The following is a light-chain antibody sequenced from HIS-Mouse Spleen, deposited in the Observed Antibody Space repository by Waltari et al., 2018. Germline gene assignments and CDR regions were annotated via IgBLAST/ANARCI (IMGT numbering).Light chain of an antibody. CDR1: QSVSSY. CDR2: DAS. V-gene: IGKV3-11*01. Sequence: EIVLTQSPATLSLSPGERALSCRASQSVSSYLAWYQQKPGQAPRLLIYDASNRATGIPARFSGSGSGTDFTLTISSLEPEDFAVYYCQQRSNWLTFGGGTKVEIK. J-gene: IGKJ4*01. CDR3: QQRSNWLT.